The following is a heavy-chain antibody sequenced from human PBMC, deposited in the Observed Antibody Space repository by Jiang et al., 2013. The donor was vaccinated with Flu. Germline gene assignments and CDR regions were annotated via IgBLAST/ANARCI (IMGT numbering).Heavy chain of an antibody. CDR2: IYHTGNT. J-gene: IGHJ4*01. CDR1: GASISSDY. V-gene: IGHV4-59*01. D-gene: IGHD2-15*01. CDR3: ARSISGPFGAYFDS. Sequence: GPGLVKPSETLSLTCNVSGASISSDYWNWIRQSPGKGLEWISYIYHTGNTNYNPSLKSRVATSMDTSKNQFALKLSSVTAADTALYFCARSISGPFGAYFDSWGHGTLVTVSS.